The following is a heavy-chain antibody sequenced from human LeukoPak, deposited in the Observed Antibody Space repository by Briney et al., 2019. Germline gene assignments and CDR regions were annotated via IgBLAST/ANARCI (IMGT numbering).Heavy chain of an antibody. D-gene: IGHD3-10*01. CDR2: INPNSGGT. CDR3: ARDGFHYGSGSYYKYAFDI. Sequence: ASVKVSCKASGYTFTGYYMHWVRQAPGQGLEWMGWINPNSGGTSYAQKFQGRVTMTRDTSISTAYMELSRLRSDDTAVYYCARDGFHYGSGSYYKYAFDIWGQGTMVTVSS. V-gene: IGHV1-2*02. CDR1: GYTFTGYY. J-gene: IGHJ3*02.